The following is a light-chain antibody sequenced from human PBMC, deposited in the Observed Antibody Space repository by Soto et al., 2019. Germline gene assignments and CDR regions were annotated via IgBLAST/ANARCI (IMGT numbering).Light chain of an antibody. Sequence: DIVLTQSPDSLAVSLGERATINCKSSRSVLYSSNNKNYLAWYQQKPGQPPKLLLYWASTRESGVPDRFSGSGSGTDFTLTISSLQAEDVAVYYCQQYYSTPKTFGPGTKVEIK. CDR1: RSVLYSSNNKNY. CDR2: WAS. V-gene: IGKV4-1*01. J-gene: IGKJ3*01. CDR3: QQYYSTPKT.